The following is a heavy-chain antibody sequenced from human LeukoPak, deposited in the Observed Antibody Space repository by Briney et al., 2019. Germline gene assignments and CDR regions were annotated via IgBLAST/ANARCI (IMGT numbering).Heavy chain of an antibody. Sequence: PSETLSLTCTVSGGSVSSGSYYWSWIRQPPGKGLEWIGYIYYSGSTNYNPSLKSRVTISVDTSKNQFSLKLSSVTAADTAVYYCARGYYYDSSGRLSYWGQGTLVTVSS. D-gene: IGHD3-22*01. CDR3: ARGYYYDSSGRLSY. CDR1: GGSVSSGSYY. J-gene: IGHJ4*02. V-gene: IGHV4-61*01. CDR2: IYYSGST.